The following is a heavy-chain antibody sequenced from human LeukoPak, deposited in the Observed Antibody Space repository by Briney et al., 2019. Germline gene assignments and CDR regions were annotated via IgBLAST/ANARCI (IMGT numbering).Heavy chain of an antibody. CDR3: ARAGEITMEPY. CDR2: ISSSSSYI. D-gene: IGHD3-10*01. J-gene: IGHJ4*02. Sequence: PGGSLRLSCAASGFTFSSYGMSWVRQAPGKGLEWVSSISSSSSYIYYADSVKGRFTISRDNAKNSLYLQMNSLRAEDTAVYYCARAGEITMEPYWGQGTLVTVSS. CDR1: GFTFSSYG. V-gene: IGHV3-21*01.